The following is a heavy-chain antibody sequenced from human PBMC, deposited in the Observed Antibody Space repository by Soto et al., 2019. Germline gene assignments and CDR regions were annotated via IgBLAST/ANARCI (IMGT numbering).Heavy chain of an antibody. J-gene: IGHJ4*02. CDR1: GGSISSGGYS. CDR3: ARAGGLGPVAADY. Sequence: QLQLQESGSGLVKPSQTLSLTCAVSGGSISSGGYSWSWIRQPPGKGLEWIGYIYHSGSTYYNPARKSRVTISVDSSKNQSSLKRSSVTAADTAVYYCARAGGLGPVAADYWGQGTLVTVSS. D-gene: IGHD6-19*01. CDR2: IYHSGST. V-gene: IGHV4-30-2*01.